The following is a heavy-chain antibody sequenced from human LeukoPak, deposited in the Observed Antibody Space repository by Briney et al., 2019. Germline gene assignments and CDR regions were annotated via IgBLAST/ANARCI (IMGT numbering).Heavy chain of an antibody. V-gene: IGHV3-21*06. D-gene: IGHD3-22*01. CDR1: GFTFSTYR. CDR2: ISSSSNYI. Sequence: PGGSLRLSCAASGFTFSTYRMNWVRQAPGKGLEWVSAISSSSNYIYYADSVKGRFTISRDNAENSLYLQMNSLRDEDTAVYYCARDLNLYDSSGYYPRWGQGTLVTVSS. J-gene: IGHJ4*02. CDR3: ARDLNLYDSSGYYPR.